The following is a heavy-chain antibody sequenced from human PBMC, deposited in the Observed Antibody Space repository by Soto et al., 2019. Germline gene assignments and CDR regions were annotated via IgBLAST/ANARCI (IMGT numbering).Heavy chain of an antibody. CDR3: ARFLLGIQLWLGDAVDI. Sequence: GGSLRLSCAASGFTFSSYSMNWVRQAPGKGLEWVSSISSISSYIYYEDSVKGRFTISRDNAKNSLYLQMNSLRAEDTTVYYCARFLLGIQLWLGDAVDIWGQGTMVTVSS. V-gene: IGHV3-21*01. CDR2: ISSISSYI. D-gene: IGHD5-18*01. J-gene: IGHJ3*02. CDR1: GFTFSSYS.